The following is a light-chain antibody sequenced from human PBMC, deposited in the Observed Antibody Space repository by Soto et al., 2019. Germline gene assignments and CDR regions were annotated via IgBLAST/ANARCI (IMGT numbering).Light chain of an antibody. Sequence: DIQMTQSPSSLSASVGDRVTITCRASQSISSYLNWYQQKPGKAPKLLIYAASSLQSGVPSRFSGSGSGTDVTLTISSLQPEDFATYYCQQSYRTPYTVGQGTKLEIK. CDR3: QQSYRTPYT. V-gene: IGKV1-39*01. CDR1: QSISSY. CDR2: AAS. J-gene: IGKJ2*01.